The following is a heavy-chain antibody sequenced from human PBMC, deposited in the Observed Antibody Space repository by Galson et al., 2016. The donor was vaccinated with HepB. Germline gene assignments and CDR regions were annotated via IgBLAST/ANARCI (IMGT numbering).Heavy chain of an antibody. CDR2: INSDGSTT. D-gene: IGHD3-10*01. V-gene: IGHV3-74*03. J-gene: IGHJ6*02. CDR3: ALEKIYVGSLDV. Sequence: SLRLSCAASGLIFSPYWMHWVRQAPGKGLMWLSHINSDGSTTAYADSVRDRFSISRDNAKNTLYLRMNSVRAEDTAVYYCALEKIYVGSLDVWGQGTTVTVSS. CDR1: GLIFSPYW.